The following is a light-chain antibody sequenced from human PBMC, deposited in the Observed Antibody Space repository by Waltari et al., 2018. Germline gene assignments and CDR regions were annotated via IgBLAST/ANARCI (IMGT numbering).Light chain of an antibody. CDR2: EVN. Sequence: QSALTQPASVSGSPGQSIPLSCTGTSSDVGSYNYVPWYQQRPGKPPKLLIYEVNKRPSGASNRFSGSKSGNTASLTISGLQAEDEADYHCCSYAGSSTFVVFGGGTKVTVL. CDR3: CSYAGSSTFVV. V-gene: IGLV2-23*02. J-gene: IGLJ3*02. CDR1: SSDVGSYNY.